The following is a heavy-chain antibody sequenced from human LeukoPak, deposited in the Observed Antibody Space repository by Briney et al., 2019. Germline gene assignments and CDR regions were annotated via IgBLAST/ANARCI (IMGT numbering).Heavy chain of an antibody. CDR2: ISSSSTI. J-gene: IGHJ4*02. Sequence: GGSLRLSCAASGFTFSSYSMNWVRQAPGKGLEWVSYISSSSTIYYADSVKGRFTISRDNAKNSLYLQMNSLRAEDTAVYYCAREGLDYWGQGTLVTVSS. CDR3: AREGLDY. CDR1: GFTFSSYS. V-gene: IGHV3-48*01.